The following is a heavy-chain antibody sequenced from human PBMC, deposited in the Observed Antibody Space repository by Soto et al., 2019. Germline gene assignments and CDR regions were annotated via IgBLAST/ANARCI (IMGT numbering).Heavy chain of an antibody. CDR2: IDHSSSSV. V-gene: IGHV3-48*04. CDR1: GFRFSSYS. D-gene: IGHD6-19*01. J-gene: IGHJ2*01. CDR3: AVGIAVARGYFDL. Sequence: EVQLVESGGGLVQPGGSLRLSCAASGFRFSSYSMNWVRQAPGKGPEWVSYIDHSSSSVRYVDSVEGRFTISRDNAKDSLSLQINSLSVEDTAMYYCAVGIAVARGYFDLWGRGTLVTVSS.